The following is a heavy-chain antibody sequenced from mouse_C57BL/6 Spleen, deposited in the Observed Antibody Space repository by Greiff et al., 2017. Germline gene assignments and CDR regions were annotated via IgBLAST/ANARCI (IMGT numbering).Heavy chain of an antibody. CDR3: ARTRDGYSHWYCDV. CDR1: GYTFTSYW. CDR2: IYPSDSET. Sequence: VQLQQPGAELVRPGSSVKLSCKASGYTFTSYWMDWVKQRPGQGLEWIGNIYPSDSETHYNQKFKDKATLTVDKSSSTAYMQLSSLTSEDSAVYYCARTRDGYSHWYCDVWGTGTTVTVSS. V-gene: IGHV1-61*01. D-gene: IGHD2-3*01. J-gene: IGHJ1*03.